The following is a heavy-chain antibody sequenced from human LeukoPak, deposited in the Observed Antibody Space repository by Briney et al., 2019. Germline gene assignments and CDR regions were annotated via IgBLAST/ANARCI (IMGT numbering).Heavy chain of an antibody. Sequence: EASVKVSCKASGYTFTSYGISWVRQAPGQGLEWMGWISAYNGNTNYAQKLQGRVTMTTDTSPSTAYMELRSLRSDDTAVYYCARSLIVVVPAAIWFHPWGQGTLVTVSS. J-gene: IGHJ5*02. V-gene: IGHV1-18*01. CDR2: ISAYNGNT. D-gene: IGHD2-2*01. CDR3: ARSLIVVVPAAIWFHP. CDR1: GYTFTSYG.